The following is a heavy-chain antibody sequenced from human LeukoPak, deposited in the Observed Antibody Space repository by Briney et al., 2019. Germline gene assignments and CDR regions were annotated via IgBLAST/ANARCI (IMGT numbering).Heavy chain of an antibody. CDR3: ARLGDYADGDY. D-gene: IGHD4-17*01. CDR1: GYTFTGYY. V-gene: IGHV1-2*02. CDR2: INPNSGCT. J-gene: IGHJ4*02. Sequence: ASVKVSFKASGYTFTGYYMHWVRQAPGQGGEGMGWINPNSGCTNYAQKFQGRVTMTRDTSFSTAYMELSRLRSDDTAVYYWARLGDYADGDYWGQGTLVTVSS.